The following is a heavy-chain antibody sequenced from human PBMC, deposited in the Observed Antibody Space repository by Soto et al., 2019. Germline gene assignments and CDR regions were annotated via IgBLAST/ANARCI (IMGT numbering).Heavy chain of an antibody. J-gene: IGHJ6*02. CDR1: GFTFSNYS. D-gene: IGHD2-15*01. CDR3: CHFWYGMDV. Sequence: QVHLVESGGGVVQPGRSLRLSCTASGFTFSNYSIHWVRQAPGKGLEWVAVMSYDGSNKYYADSVKGRFTISRDNSKNTLYVQMNSLRAEDTARGGSCHFWYGMDVWGQGTTVTVS. CDR2: MSYDGSNK. V-gene: IGHV3-30-3*01.